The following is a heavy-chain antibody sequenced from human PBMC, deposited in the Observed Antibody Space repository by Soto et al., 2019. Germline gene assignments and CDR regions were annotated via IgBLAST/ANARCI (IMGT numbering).Heavy chain of an antibody. D-gene: IGHD5-12*01. V-gene: IGHV3-30*18. J-gene: IGHJ6*03. Sequence: GGSLRLSCAASGFTFSSYGMHWVRQAPGKGLEWVAVISYDGSNKYYADSVKGRFTISRDNSKNTLYLQMNSLRAEDTAVYYCAKEARIVATSYYYMDVWGKGTTVTVSS. CDR2: ISYDGSNK. CDR1: GFTFSSYG. CDR3: AKEARIVATSYYYMDV.